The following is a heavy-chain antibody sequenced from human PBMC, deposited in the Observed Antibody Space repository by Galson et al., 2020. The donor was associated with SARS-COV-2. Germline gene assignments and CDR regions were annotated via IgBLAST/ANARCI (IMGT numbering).Heavy chain of an antibody. Sequence: SETLSLTCTVSGDSINYNPNYWGWLRQPPGKGLEWIGSIYYDGSTYYDPSLKSRVTISVDTSKNQFSLKLTSVTAADTGLFYCARHAGNYGSNTYFDSWGQGTLVSVSS. CDR2: IYYDGST. D-gene: IGHD4-17*01. V-gene: IGHV4-39*01. J-gene: IGHJ4*02. CDR3: ARHAGNYGSNTYFDS. CDR1: GDSINYNPNY.